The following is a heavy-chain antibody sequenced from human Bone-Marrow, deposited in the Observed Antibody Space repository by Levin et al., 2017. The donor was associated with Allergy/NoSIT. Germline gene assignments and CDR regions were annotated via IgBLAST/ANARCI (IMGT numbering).Heavy chain of an antibody. V-gene: IGHV4-39*01. J-gene: IGHJ2*01. Sequence: SETLSLTCTVSGGSISSSSYYWGWIRQPPGKGLEWIGSIYYSGSTYYNPSLKSRVTISVDTSKNQFSLKLSSVTAADTAVYYCARLNRIAAAGKGWYFDLWGRGTLVTVSS. CDR1: GGSISSSSYY. CDR2: IYYSGST. D-gene: IGHD6-13*01. CDR3: ARLNRIAAAGKGWYFDL.